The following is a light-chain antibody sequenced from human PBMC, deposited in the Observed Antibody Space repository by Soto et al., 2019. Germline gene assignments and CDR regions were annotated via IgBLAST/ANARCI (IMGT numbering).Light chain of an antibody. CDR1: QSVSGN. V-gene: IGKV3-15*01. CDR2: GAS. J-gene: IGKJ5*01. CDR3: QQYNNWLIT. Sequence: EIVMTQSPPTLSMSPGERATLSCRASQSVSGNLAWYQQKPGQAPSLLIYGASTRATGLPARFSGSGSGTEFTLTISSLQSEDFAVYYCQQYNNWLITFGQGTRLEIK.